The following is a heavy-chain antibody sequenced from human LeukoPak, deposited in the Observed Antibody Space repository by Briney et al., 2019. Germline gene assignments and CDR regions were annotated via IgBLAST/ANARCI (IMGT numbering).Heavy chain of an antibody. Sequence: PGGSLRLSCAASGFTFTSYALHWVRQAPGKGLEWVAVVFYDGSNKYYADSVKGRFTVSGDNSRNTLHLQMNGLRPEDTAVYYCARDFTGTTSFIFDYWGPGTPVIVSS. D-gene: IGHD1-14*01. CDR2: VFYDGSNK. V-gene: IGHV3-30*04. J-gene: IGHJ4*02. CDR3: ARDFTGTTSFIFDY. CDR1: GFTFTSYA.